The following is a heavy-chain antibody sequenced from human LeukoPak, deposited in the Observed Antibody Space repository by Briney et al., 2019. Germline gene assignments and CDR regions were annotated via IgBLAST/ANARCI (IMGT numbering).Heavy chain of an antibody. CDR3: ATPNRYNWNDAPFDY. J-gene: IGHJ4*02. D-gene: IGHD1-1*01. V-gene: IGHV3-30-3*01. CDR1: GFXFSSYA. CDR2: ISYDGSNK. Sequence: GGSLRLSCAASGFXFSSYAIHWVRQAPGKGLEWVAVISYDGSNKYYADSVKGRFTISRDNSKNTLYLQMNSLRAEDTAVYYCATPNRYNWNDAPFDYWGQGTLVTVSS.